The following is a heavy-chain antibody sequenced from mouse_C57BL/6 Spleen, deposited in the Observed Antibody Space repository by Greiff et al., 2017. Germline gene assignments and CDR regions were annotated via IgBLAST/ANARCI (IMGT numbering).Heavy chain of an antibody. CDR2: IDPSDSYT. CDR1: GYTFTSYW. J-gene: IGHJ4*01. V-gene: IGHV1-50*01. D-gene: IGHD2-2*01. Sequence: QVQLQQPGAELVKPGASVKLSCKASGYTFTSYWMQWVKQRPGQGLEWIGEIDPSDSYTNYNQKFKGKATLTVDTSSSTAYMQLSSLTSEDSAVYYCARSVYYGYDDPYAMDYWGQGTSVTVSS. CDR3: ARSVYYGYDDPYAMDY.